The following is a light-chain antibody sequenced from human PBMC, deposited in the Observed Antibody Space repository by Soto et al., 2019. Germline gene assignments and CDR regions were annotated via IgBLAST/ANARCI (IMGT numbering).Light chain of an antibody. CDR3: QQYNQWPIT. CDR2: GAS. Sequence: EIVMTQPPVTLSVSPGERVTLSCRASQSLYTNLAWYQQKPGQAPRVLIYGASTRATGIPARFTGIGSGTEFTLTISSLQSEDFAVYYCQQYNQWPITFGQGTLLEI. V-gene: IGKV3-15*01. CDR1: QSLYTN. J-gene: IGKJ5*01.